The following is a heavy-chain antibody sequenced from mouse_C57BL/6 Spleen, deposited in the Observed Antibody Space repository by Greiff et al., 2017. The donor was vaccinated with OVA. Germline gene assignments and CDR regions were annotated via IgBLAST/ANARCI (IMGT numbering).Heavy chain of an antibody. J-gene: IGHJ4*01. V-gene: IGHV1-61*01. CDR2: IYPSDSET. CDR1: GYTFTSYW. Sequence: QVQLQQSGAELVRPGSSVKLSCKASGYTFTSYWMDWVKQRPGQGLEWIGNIYPSDSETHYNQKFKDKATLTVDKSSSTAYMQLSSLTSEDSAVYYCARGGITDAMDYWGQGTSVTVSS. D-gene: IGHD1-1*01. CDR3: ARGGITDAMDY.